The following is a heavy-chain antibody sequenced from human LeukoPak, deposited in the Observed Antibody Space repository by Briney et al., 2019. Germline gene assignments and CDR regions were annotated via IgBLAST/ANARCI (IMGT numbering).Heavy chain of an antibody. D-gene: IGHD1-26*01. V-gene: IGHV3-13*01. CDR3: ARERGRGRDSPWFDY. CDR2: IGTVADT. J-gene: IGHJ4*02. CDR1: GFTFSSYD. Sequence: GGSLRLSCAGSGFTFSSYDMHWVRQVTGKGLEWVSAIGTVADTYYPDSVKGRFTISRDNSKNTLDLQMTGLRAEDTAVYYCARERGRGRDSPWFDYWGQGTLVTVSS.